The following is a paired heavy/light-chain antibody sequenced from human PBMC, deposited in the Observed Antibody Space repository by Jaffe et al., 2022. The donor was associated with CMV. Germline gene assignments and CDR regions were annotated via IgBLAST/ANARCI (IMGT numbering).Heavy chain of an antibody. J-gene: IGHJ3*02. D-gene: IGHD5-12*01. CDR3: ARDFTGGRDGYNADAFDI. V-gene: IGHV4-59*01. CDR2: IYYSGST. Sequence: QVQLQESGPGLVKPSETLSLTCTVSGGSISSYYWSWIRQPPGKGLEWIGYIYYSGSTNYNPSLKSRVTISVDTSKNQFSLKLSSVTAADTAVYYCARDFTGGRDGYNADAFDIWGQGTMVTVSS. CDR1: GGSISSYY.
Light chain of an antibody. J-gene: IGLJ2*01. CDR2: DNN. CDR1: SSNIGNNY. Sequence: QSVLTQPPSVSAAPGQKVTISCSGSSSNIGNNYVSWYQQLPGTAPKLLIYDNNKRPSGIPDRFSGSKSGTSATLGITGLQTGDEADYYCGTWDSSLSAHVVFGGGTKLTVL. V-gene: IGLV1-51*01. CDR3: GTWDSSLSAHVV.